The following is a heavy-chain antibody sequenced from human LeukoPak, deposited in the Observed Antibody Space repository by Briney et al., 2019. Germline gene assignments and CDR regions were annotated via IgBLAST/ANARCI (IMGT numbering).Heavy chain of an antibody. CDR2: ISAYNGNT. V-gene: IGHV1-18*01. CDR3: ARGRITIFGVDTRDAFDI. CDR1: GYTFTSYG. Sequence: ASVKVSCKASGYTFTSYGISWVRQAPGQGLEWMGWISAYNGNTNYAQKLQGRVTMTTDTSTSTAYMELRSLRSDDTAVYYCARGRITIFGVDTRDAFDIWGQGTMVTVSS. J-gene: IGHJ3*02. D-gene: IGHD3-3*01.